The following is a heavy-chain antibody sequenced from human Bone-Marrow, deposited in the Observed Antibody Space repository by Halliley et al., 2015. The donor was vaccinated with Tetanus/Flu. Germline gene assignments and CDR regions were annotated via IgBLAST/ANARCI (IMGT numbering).Heavy chain of an antibody. V-gene: IGHV4-34*01. CDR2: INQGGIP. D-gene: IGHD5-18*01. CDR3: AREEGLQVSLVQAGWLDL. J-gene: IGHJ5*02. Sequence: INQGGIPTYNPSLKSRVPISVDTSKNQFSLKRSSVSAADTAVYYCAREEGLQVSLVQAGWLDLWGQGNLVTVSA.